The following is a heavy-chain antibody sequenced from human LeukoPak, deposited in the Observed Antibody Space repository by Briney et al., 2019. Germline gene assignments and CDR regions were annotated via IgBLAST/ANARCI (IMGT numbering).Heavy chain of an antibody. Sequence: HSGGSLRLSCAASGFTFSSYAMSWVRQAPGRGLEWVASITSTGESTWYAGSVKGRFTISRDNSKYTVYLQMNSLRAEDTAIYYCAKDRPNYFGTNGHYYRRDGDFWGQGTLVTVSS. CDR3: AKDRPNYFGTNGHYYRRDGDF. D-gene: IGHD3-22*01. J-gene: IGHJ4*02. CDR2: ITSTGEST. V-gene: IGHV3-23*01. CDR1: GFTFSSYA.